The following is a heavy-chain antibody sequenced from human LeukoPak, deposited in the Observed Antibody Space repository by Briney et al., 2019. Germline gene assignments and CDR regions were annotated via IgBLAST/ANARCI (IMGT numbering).Heavy chain of an antibody. V-gene: IGHV3-23*01. CDR3: AKGLERESRLDS. J-gene: IGHJ4*02. CDR2: ITNSDGMT. D-gene: IGHD1-1*01. Sequence: PGGSLRLSCDASGFSVNTYTMYWVRQAPEQGLEWVSGITNSDGMTYYADSVRGRFTISTDNSKNTLYLQMNSLRAEDTALYYCAKGLERESRLDSWGQGTLVTVSS. CDR1: GFSVNTYT.